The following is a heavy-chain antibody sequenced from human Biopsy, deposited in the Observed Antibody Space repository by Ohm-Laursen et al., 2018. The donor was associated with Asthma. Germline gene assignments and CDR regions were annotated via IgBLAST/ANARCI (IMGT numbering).Heavy chain of an antibody. CDR1: GYTFINYA. Sequence: ASVKVSCKTSGYTFINYAIHWVRQAPGQRLEWMGWINAGNGNTKYSQKFQGRVTISRDTSASTAYMDLSSLRSEDTAVYYCARTYYDFLTGQVNDAFAMRGQGTMVTVSS. CDR3: ARTYYDFLTGQVNDAFAM. CDR2: INAGNGNT. J-gene: IGHJ3*02. D-gene: IGHD3-9*01. V-gene: IGHV1-3*01.